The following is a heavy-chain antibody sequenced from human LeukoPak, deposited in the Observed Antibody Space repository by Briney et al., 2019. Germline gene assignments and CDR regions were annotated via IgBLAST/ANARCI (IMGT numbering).Heavy chain of an antibody. CDR3: VRVLSCGGDCYPADAIDI. J-gene: IGHJ3*02. V-gene: IGHV3-21*01. CDR1: GFTFSSNS. Sequence: GGSLRLSCAASGFTFSSNSMNWVRQAPAKGVEWVSSISSRSSYIYYADSVKGRFTISRDNAQNSLYLQMNSLRPEDTAVYYCVRVLSCGGDCYPADAIDIWGQGTMVTVSS. CDR2: ISSRSSYI. D-gene: IGHD2-21*02.